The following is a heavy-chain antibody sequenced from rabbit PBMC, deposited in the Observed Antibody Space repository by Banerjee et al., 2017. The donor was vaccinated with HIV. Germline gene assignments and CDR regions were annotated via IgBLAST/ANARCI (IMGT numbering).Heavy chain of an antibody. J-gene: IGHJ4*01. V-gene: IGHV1S40*01. CDR1: GFSLSIYE. Sequence: QSLVESGGDLVKPGAFLTLTCTASGFSLSIYEMCWVRQAPGKGLEWIACTYVGSSGSTYYANWAKGRFTISKTSSTTVTLQMTSLTAADTATYFCARDLAGVIGWNFNLWGPGTLVTVS. CDR2: TYVGSSGST. CDR3: ARDLAGVIGWNFNL. D-gene: IGHD4-1*01.